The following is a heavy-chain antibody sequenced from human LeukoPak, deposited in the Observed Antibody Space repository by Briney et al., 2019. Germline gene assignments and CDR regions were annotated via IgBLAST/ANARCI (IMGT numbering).Heavy chain of an antibody. CDR2: IIHSGST. CDR3: ARYDYGDKNWFDP. V-gene: IGHV4-34*12. CDR1: GGSFSGYY. D-gene: IGHD4-17*01. J-gene: IGHJ5*02. Sequence: SETLSLTCAVYGGSFSGYYWSWIRQPPGKGLEWIGEIIHSGSTNYNPSLMSRVTISVDTSKNQFSLKLSSVTAADTAVYYCARYDYGDKNWFDPWGQGTLVTVSS.